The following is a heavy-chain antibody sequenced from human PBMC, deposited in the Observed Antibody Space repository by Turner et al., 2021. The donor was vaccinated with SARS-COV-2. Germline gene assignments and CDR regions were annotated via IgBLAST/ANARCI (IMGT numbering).Heavy chain of an antibody. CDR1: GYSISGYY. CDR2: MYTRGST. CDR3: ARSGTGRYFDWLLLIDY. Sequence: QVPLQESGPGLVKPSQTLSLTCPVSGYSISGYYWSWIRQPAGKGLEWIGRMYTRGSTNYNPALKSRGTMSLDSSKNQFYLKLNSVTAADTAMYYWARSGTGRYFDWLLLIDYWGQGTLVTVSS. D-gene: IGHD3-9*01. J-gene: IGHJ4*02. V-gene: IGHV4-4*07.